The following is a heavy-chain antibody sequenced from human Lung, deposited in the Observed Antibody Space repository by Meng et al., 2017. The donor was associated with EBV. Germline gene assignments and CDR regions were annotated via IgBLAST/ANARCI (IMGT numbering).Heavy chain of an antibody. Sequence: QVQLQESRPRLVKPSEPLSLLCTVSDDSITKPNSYWGWIRKPSGKGLEWVATFYYGGRTFYSASLKSRLTISPDPSKNQFSLRLTSVTVADTAVYYCVRGYDYGDYVDYWGQGTLVTVSS. CDR2: FYYGGRT. CDR1: DDSITKPNSY. J-gene: IGHJ4*02. D-gene: IGHD4-17*01. V-gene: IGHV4-39*07. CDR3: VRGYDYGDYVDY.